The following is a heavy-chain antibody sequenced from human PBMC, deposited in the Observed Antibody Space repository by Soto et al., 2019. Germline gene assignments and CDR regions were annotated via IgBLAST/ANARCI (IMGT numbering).Heavy chain of an antibody. V-gene: IGHV4-34*01. Sequence: SETLSLTCAVYGGSLIGYYWSWIRQPPGKGLEWIGEINHSGSTSGSTNYNPSLKSRVTISVDTSKNQFSLNLSSVTAADTAVYFCARQHSPGLPAPWRQATLVTVPS. CDR1: GGSLIGYY. CDR3: ARQHSPGLPAP. CDR2: INHSGSTSGST. D-gene: IGHD6-19*01. J-gene: IGHJ5*02.